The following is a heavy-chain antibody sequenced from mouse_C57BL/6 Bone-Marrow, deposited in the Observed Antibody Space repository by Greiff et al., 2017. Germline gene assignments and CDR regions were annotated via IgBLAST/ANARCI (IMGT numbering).Heavy chain of an antibody. J-gene: IGHJ4*01. CDR1: GFSLTSYG. CDR3: AKGLLGTYAMDY. Sequence: VKLMESGPGLVAPSQSLSITCTVSGFSLTSYGVSWVRQPPGKSLEWLGVIWGDGSTNYHSALISRLSTSKDNSKSPVFLKLNSLPTDDSATYYCAKGLLGTYAMDYWGQGTSVTVSS. D-gene: IGHD4-1*01. CDR2: IWGDGST. V-gene: IGHV2-3*01.